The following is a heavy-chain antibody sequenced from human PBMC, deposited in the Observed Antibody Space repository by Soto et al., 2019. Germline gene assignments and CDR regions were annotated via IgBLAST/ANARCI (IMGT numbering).Heavy chain of an antibody. Sequence: QVQLVQSAAEVKKPGSSVKVSCKASRGSFMSQAISWERPAPGQGPEWMGGIIPFSGTVTYTRRFQGRLTLTADEPRKTADMQVSSLGSEDAAVYSCARGSYDSYAGLIGMDVWGQGTTVTVS. CDR2: IIPFSGTV. CDR1: RGSFMSQA. J-gene: IGHJ6*02. V-gene: IGHV1-69*01. CDR3: ARGSYDSYAGLIGMDV. D-gene: IGHD3-10*01.